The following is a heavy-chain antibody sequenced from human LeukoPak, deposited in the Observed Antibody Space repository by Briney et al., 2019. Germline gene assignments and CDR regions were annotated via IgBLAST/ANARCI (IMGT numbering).Heavy chain of an antibody. J-gene: IGHJ1*01. CDR1: GFTFSSYA. V-gene: IGHV4-34*08. D-gene: IGHD3-22*01. Sequence: GSLRLSCAASGFTFSSYAMSWVRQPPGKGLEWIGEINHSGSTDYKPSLKSRVTISVDTSKNQCSLKLSSVTAADTAVYYCAFSSDYQQHWGQGTLVTVSS. CDR3: AFSSDYQQH. CDR2: INHSGST.